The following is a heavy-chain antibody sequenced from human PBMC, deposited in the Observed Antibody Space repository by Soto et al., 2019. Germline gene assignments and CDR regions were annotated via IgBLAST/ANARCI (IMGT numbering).Heavy chain of an antibody. V-gene: IGHV3-21*01. Sequence: PGGSLRLSCAASGFTFSSYSMNWVRQAPGKGLEWVSSISSSSSYIYYADSVKGRFTISRDNAKNSLYLQMNSLRAEDTAVYYCARERSQWLVGRKMGLDPWGQGTLVNVSS. CDR3: ARERSQWLVGRKMGLDP. J-gene: IGHJ5*02. CDR2: ISSSSSYI. D-gene: IGHD6-19*01. CDR1: GFTFSSYS.